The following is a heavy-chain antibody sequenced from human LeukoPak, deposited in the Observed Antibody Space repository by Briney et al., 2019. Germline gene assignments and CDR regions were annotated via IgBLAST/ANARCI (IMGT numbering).Heavy chain of an antibody. CDR3: ATLGDSSGYYLRDY. D-gene: IGHD3-22*01. Sequence: ASVKVSCKASGGTFSSYAISWVRQAPGQGLEWMGWINPNSGGTNYAQESEGRVTMTRDTSISTAYMELSRLRSDDTAVYYCATLGDSSGYYLRDYWGQGTLVTVSS. CDR1: GGTFSSYA. CDR2: INPNSGGT. J-gene: IGHJ4*02. V-gene: IGHV1-2*02.